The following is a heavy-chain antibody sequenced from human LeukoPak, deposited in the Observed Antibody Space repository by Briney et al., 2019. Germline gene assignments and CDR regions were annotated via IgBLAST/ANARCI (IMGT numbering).Heavy chain of an antibody. CDR3: ATDEAYYGSGSYYPTGYYYGMDV. D-gene: IGHD3-10*01. CDR1: GFTVSSNY. J-gene: IGHJ6*02. Sequence: PGGSLRLSCAASGFTVSSNYMSWVRQAPGKGLEWVSVIYSGGSTYYADSVKGRFTISRDNSKNTLYLQMNSLRAEDTAVYYCATDEAYYGSGSYYPTGYYYGMDVWGQGTTVTVSS. V-gene: IGHV3-66*01. CDR2: IYSGGST.